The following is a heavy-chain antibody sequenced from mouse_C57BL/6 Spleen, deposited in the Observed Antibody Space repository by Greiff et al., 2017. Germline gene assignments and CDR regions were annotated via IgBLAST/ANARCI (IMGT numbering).Heavy chain of an antibody. D-gene: IGHD2-5*01. CDR2: FHPYNDDT. Sequence: VQLKESGAELVKPGASVKMSCKASGYTFTTYPIEWMKQNHGKSLAWIGNFHPYNDDTKYNEKFKGKATLTVEKSSSTVYLELSRLTSDDSAVYYWARGDYSNYGAMDYWGQGTSVTVSS. V-gene: IGHV1-47*01. CDR1: GYTFTTYP. CDR3: ARGDYSNYGAMDY. J-gene: IGHJ4*01.